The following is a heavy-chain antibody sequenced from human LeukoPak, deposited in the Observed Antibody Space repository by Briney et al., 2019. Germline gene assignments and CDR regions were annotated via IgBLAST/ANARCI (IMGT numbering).Heavy chain of an antibody. V-gene: IGHV1-46*01. CDR1: GYTFTSYY. CDR2: INPSGGST. J-gene: IGHJ4*02. D-gene: IGHD1-26*01. Sequence: ASVKVSCKASGYTFTSYYMNWVRQAPGQGLEWMGIINPSGGSTSYAQKFQGRVTMTRDTSTSTVYMELSSLKSEDTAVYYCARDLSGSYEFDYWGQGTLVTVSS. CDR3: ARDLSGSYEFDY.